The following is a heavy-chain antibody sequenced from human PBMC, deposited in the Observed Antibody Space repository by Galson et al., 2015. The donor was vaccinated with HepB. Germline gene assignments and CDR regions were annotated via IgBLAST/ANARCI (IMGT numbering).Heavy chain of an antibody. CDR1: GYIFTNYG. V-gene: IGHV1-18*01. D-gene: IGHD4/OR15-4a*01. CDR3: ARVGGWSFADYIGEYSQH. J-gene: IGHJ1*01. CDR2: ISPYKGDT. Sequence: SVKVSCKASGYIFTNYGLSWVRQAPGQGLEWMGWISPYKGDTKYAQKFQGRVTMTSDTSTSTAYMELRSLTSDDTAVFYCARVGGWSFADYIGEYSQHWGQGTLVTVSS.